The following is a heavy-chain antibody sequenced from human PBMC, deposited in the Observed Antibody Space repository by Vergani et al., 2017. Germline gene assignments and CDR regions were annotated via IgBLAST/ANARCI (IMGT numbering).Heavy chain of an antibody. V-gene: IGHV1-2*04. J-gene: IGHJ6*02. CDR2: INPNSGGK. CDR3: ARDKVMTTVSFYDYGMDV. D-gene: IGHD4-17*01. CDR1: GYTFTGYY. Sequence: QVQLVQSGAEVKKPGASVKVSCKASGYTFTGYYMHWVRQAPGQGLEWMGWINPNSGGKNYAHKFQGWVTMTRDTSISPAYMELSRLRFDDTAVYDCARDKVMTTVSFYDYGMDVWGQGTTVTVSS.